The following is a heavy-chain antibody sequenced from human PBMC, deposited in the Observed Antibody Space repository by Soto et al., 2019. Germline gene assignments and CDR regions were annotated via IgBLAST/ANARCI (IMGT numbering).Heavy chain of an antibody. CDR2: ISESGGST. J-gene: IGHJ4*02. CDR3: AKRSPYSSGWYSPTFDY. V-gene: IGHV3-23*01. CDR1: GFSFSDYA. Sequence: VRLSCAASGFSFSDYAMSWVRQAPGKGLEWVSVISESGGSTHYADSVRGRFTVSRDNSKNSLSLRMNSLRDEDTAVYFCAKRSPYSSGWYSPTFDYWGQGALVTVSS. D-gene: IGHD6-13*01.